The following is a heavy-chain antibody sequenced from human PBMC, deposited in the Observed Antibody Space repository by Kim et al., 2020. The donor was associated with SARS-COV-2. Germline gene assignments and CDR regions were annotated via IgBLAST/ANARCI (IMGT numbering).Heavy chain of an antibody. CDR3: ARPNYDLLTGFD. CDR2: VYYSGNTNYSPS. CDR1: GGSISSYTW. Sequence: SETLSLTCTVSGGSISSYTWWSWVRQSPGKGLEWIGEVYYSGNTNYSPSNYNPSLKSRVTISLDKSRNKFSLKLSSVTAEDTAVYFCARPNYDLLTGFD. D-gene: IGHD3-9*01. J-gene: IGHJ4*01. V-gene: IGHV4-4*02.